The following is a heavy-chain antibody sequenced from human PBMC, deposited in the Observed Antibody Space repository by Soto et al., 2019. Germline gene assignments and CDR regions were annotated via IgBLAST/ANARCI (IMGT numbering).Heavy chain of an antibody. J-gene: IGHJ4*02. CDR3: ARDRHLNYYDSSGSGYYFDY. D-gene: IGHD3-22*01. Sequence: SETLSLTCTVSGGSISSGGYYWSWIRQHPGKGLEWIGYIYYSGSTYYNPSLKSRVTISVDTSKNQFSLKLSSVTAADTAVYYCARDRHLNYYDSSGSGYYFDYWGQGTLVTVSS. CDR2: IYYSGST. CDR1: GGSISSGGYY. V-gene: IGHV4-31*03.